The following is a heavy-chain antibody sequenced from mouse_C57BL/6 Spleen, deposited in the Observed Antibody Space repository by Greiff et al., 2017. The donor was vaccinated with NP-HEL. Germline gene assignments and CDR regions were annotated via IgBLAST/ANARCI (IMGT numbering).Heavy chain of an antibody. J-gene: IGHJ2*01. CDR2: IYPGDGDT. CDR3: AIRDDGYYGY. D-gene: IGHD2-3*01. CDR1: GYAFSSSW. V-gene: IGHV1-82*01. Sequence: QVQLQQSGPELVKPGASVKISCKASGYAFSSSWMNWVKQRPGKGLEWIGRIYPGDGDTNYNGKFKGKATLTADKSSSTAYMQLSSLTSEDSAVYFCAIRDDGYYGYWGQGTTLTVSS.